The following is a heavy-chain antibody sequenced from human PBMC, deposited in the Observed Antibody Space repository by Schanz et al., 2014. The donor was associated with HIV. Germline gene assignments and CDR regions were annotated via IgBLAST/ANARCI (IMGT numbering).Heavy chain of an antibody. J-gene: IGHJ2*01. D-gene: IGHD2-15*01. CDR3: ARARIDVGWLLRRNLWYFDL. Sequence: EEHLVESGGGLARPGGSLRLSCLASGFIFSNHDMHWVRQETGKSLEWVSSITTTGDTFYPGSVKGRFTISREDAKNSLYLQMSSLRAGDTAVYYCARARIDVGWLLRRNLWYFDLWGRGTLVSVSS. CDR1: GFIFSNHD. CDR2: ITTTGDT. V-gene: IGHV3-13*01.